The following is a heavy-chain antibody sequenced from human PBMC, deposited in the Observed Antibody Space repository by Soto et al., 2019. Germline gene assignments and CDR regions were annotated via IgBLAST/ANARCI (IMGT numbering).Heavy chain of an antibody. V-gene: IGHV3-30*18. CDR2: ISYDGSNK. CDR3: AKDLITMIVVAPTDY. D-gene: IGHD3-22*01. J-gene: IGHJ4*02. CDR1: GFTFSSYG. Sequence: PGGSLRLSCAASGFTFSSYGMHWVRQAPGKGLEWVAVISYDGSNKYYADSVKGRFTISRDNSKNTLYLQMNSLRAEDTAVYYCAKDLITMIVVAPTDYWGQGTLVTVSS.